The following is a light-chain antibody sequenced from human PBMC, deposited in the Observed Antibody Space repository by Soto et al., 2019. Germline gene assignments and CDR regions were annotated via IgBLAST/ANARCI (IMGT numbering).Light chain of an antibody. CDR2: KAS. CDR1: QNIGSW. Sequence: DIQMTQSPSTLSASVGDRVTITCRASQNIGSWLAWYQQKPGKAPSLLIYKASSLESGVPSRFSGSGSGTDVTLIIASLQPDDSATYYCQNYNSYSPWTFGQGTKVEIK. V-gene: IGKV1-5*03. CDR3: QNYNSYSPWT. J-gene: IGKJ1*01.